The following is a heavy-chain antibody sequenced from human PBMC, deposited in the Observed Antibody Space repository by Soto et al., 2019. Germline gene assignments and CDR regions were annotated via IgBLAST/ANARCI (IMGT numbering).Heavy chain of an antibody. D-gene: IGHD2-2*01. CDR2: ISGSGGST. J-gene: IGHJ4*02. CDR3: TTAYCSSTSCYPDY. CDR1: GFTFSSSA. V-gene: IGHV3-23*01. Sequence: EVQLLESGGGLVQPGGSLRLSCAASGFTFSSSAMSWVRQAPGKGLEWVSAISGSGGSTYYADSVNGRFTISRDNSKNTLYLQMNSLRAEDTAVYYCTTAYCSSTSCYPDYWGQGTLVTVSS.